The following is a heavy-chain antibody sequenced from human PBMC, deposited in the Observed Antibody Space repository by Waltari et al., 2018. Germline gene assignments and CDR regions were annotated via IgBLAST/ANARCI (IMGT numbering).Heavy chain of an antibody. J-gene: IGHJ4*02. CDR3: ARDKISSSWGTVAY. CDR1: GYSISSGYY. Sequence: QVQLQESGPGLVKPSETLSLTCTVSGYSISSGYYWGWIRQPPGKGLEWIGSIYHSGSTYYNPSLKSRVTISVDTSKNQFSLKLSSVTAADTAVYYCARDKISSSWGTVAYWGQGTLVTVSS. V-gene: IGHV4-38-2*02. CDR2: IYHSGST. D-gene: IGHD6-13*01.